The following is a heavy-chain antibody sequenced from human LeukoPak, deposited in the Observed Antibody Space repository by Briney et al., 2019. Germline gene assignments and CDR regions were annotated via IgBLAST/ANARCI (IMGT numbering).Heavy chain of an antibody. D-gene: IGHD3-10*01. CDR3: AREGVGGFDS. V-gene: IGHV3-7*01. CDR2: IKGDGSEI. Sequence: PGGSLRLSCAASGFAFSGSWMSWVRQAPGKGLEWVAHIKGDGSEIYFVDSLKGRFTISRDNAKTSVYLQMNSLRVEDTAVYYCAREGVGGFDSWGQGTLVTVSS. J-gene: IGHJ5*01. CDR1: GFAFSGSW.